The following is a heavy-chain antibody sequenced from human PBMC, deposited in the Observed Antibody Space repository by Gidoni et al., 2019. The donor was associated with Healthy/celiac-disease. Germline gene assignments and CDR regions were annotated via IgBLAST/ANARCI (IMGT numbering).Heavy chain of an antibody. CDR1: GGSISSGSYY. CDR2: IYTSGST. V-gene: IGHV4-61*02. CDR3: ATQGRVPSGGSLDY. J-gene: IGHJ4*02. D-gene: IGHD3-10*01. Sequence: QVQLQESGPGLVKPSQTLSLTCTVSGGSISSGSYYWSWIRQPAGKGLEWIGRIYTSGSTNYNPSLKSRVTISVDTSKNQFSLKLSSVTAADTAVYYCATQGRVPSGGSLDYWGQGTLVTVSS.